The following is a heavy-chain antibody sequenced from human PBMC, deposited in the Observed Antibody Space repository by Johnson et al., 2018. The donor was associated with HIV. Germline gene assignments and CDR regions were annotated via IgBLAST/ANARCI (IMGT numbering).Heavy chain of an antibody. V-gene: IGHV3-11*04. D-gene: IGHD3-22*01. CDR3: ARVGIYYDSIEDAFDI. Sequence: QVQLVESGGGLVKPGGSLRLSCAASGLTFSDYYMNWIRQAPGKGLEWVSYISSSGSTIYYADSVKGRFTISRDNAKNSLYLQMNSLRAEDTAVYYCARVGIYYDSIEDAFDIWGQGTMVTVSS. CDR2: ISSSGSTI. J-gene: IGHJ3*02. CDR1: GLTFSDYY.